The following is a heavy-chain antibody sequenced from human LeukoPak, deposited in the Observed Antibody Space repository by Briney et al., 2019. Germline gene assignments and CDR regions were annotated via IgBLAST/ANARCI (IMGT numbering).Heavy chain of an antibody. CDR3: ARGASTLFY. D-gene: IGHD2/OR15-2a*01. Sequence: GSLRLSCVDSGFSFSRHWMTWVRQPPGKGLEWVANIKQDGSEKYYVDSVKGRFTISRDNAKNSLYLQMNSLTAEDRAVYYCARGASTLFYWGQGTLVTVSS. CDR2: IKQDGSEK. V-gene: IGHV3-7*03. J-gene: IGHJ4*02. CDR1: GFSFSRHW.